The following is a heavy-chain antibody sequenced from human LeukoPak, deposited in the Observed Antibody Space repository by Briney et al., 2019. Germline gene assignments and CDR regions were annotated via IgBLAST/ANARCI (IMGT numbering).Heavy chain of an antibody. CDR3: ARDPGDLGD. V-gene: IGHV3-11*01. J-gene: IGHJ4*02. D-gene: IGHD7-27*01. CDR2: INGGGSPI. CDR1: AFTFSNYA. Sequence: GGSLRLSCAASAFTFSNYAMSWVRQAPGKGLEWVSYINGGGSPIYYANSVRGRFTISRDNAKNSLSLQMNSLRAEDTAVYYCARDPGDLGDWGQGTLVTVSS.